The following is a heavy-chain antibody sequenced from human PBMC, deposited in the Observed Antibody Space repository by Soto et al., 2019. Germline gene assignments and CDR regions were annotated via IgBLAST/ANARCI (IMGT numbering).Heavy chain of an antibody. CDR2: INDDGIST. CDR1: GLPFSMYW. V-gene: IGHV3-74*01. CDR3: TRGPRPTSTGTGAF. D-gene: IGHD1-1*01. J-gene: IGHJ4*02. Sequence: VESRSLSCAAAGLPFSMYWVHLVRQVPGKGPEWVSRINDDGISTNYADSVKGRFTISRDNAKNTLYLQMNALRVEDTGVYYCTRGPRPTSTGTGAFWGQGTLVNVSA.